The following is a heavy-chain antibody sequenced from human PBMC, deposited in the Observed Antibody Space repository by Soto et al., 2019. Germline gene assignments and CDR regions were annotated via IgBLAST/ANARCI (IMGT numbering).Heavy chain of an antibody. J-gene: IGHJ5*02. CDR1: GGTFSSYA. CDR3: AAVGNIAAAGTGWFDP. CDR2: LIPIFGTA. Sequence: QVQLVQSGAEVKKPGSSVKVSCKASGGTFSSYAISWVRQAPGQGLEWMGGLIPIFGTANYAQKCQGRVTIIADKSTSTADMELSSLRSEDTAVYYCAAVGNIAAAGTGWFDPWGQGTLVTVAS. D-gene: IGHD6-13*01. V-gene: IGHV1-69*06.